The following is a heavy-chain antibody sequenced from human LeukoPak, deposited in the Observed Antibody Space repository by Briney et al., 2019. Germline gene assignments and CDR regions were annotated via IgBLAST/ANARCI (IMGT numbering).Heavy chain of an antibody. J-gene: IGHJ6*03. CDR1: GGSISSGSYY. CDR3: ARGYCSSTSCPFYVPTHYYYYYMDV. Sequence: SETLSLTCTVSGGSISSGSYYWSWIRQPAGKGLEWIGRIYTSGSTNYNPSLKSRVTISVDTSKSQFSLKLSSVTAADTAVYYCARGYCSSTSCPFYVPTHYYYYYMDVWGKGTTVTVSS. D-gene: IGHD2-2*01. V-gene: IGHV4-61*02. CDR2: IYTSGST.